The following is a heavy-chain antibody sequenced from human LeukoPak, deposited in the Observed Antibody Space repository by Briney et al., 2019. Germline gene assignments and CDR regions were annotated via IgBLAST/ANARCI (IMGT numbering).Heavy chain of an antibody. D-gene: IGHD4-11*01. Sequence: AGGSLRLSCAASGFTFSDYYMTWIRQAPGKGLEWLSYISGSSDNTNYADSVQGRFTISRDNAKKSLYLQMNNLRAEDTAVYYCTRERGGTTATTDYYNYGMDVWGQGTTVTVSS. J-gene: IGHJ6*02. CDR2: ISGSSDNT. CDR1: GFTFSDYY. CDR3: TRERGGTTATTDYYNYGMDV. V-gene: IGHV3-11*06.